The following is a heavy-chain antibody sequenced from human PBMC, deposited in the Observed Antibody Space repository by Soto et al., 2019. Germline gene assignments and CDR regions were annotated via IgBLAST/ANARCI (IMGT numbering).Heavy chain of an antibody. Sequence: SETLSLTCTVSGGSISSGDYYWSWIRQPPGKALEWIGYIYYSGSTYYNPSLKSRVTISVDTSKNQFSLRLSSVTAADTAVYYCARDLGYRYSYGLIDYWGQGTLVTVSS. V-gene: IGHV4-30-4*01. CDR2: IYYSGST. CDR1: GGSISSGDYY. J-gene: IGHJ4*02. CDR3: ARDLGYRYSYGLIDY. D-gene: IGHD5-18*01.